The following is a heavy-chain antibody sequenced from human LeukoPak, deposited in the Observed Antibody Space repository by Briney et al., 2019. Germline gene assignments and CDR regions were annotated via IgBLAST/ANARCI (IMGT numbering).Heavy chain of an antibody. J-gene: IGHJ4*02. D-gene: IGHD5-18*01. V-gene: IGHV3-53*05. CDR1: GFTVSSNY. CDR3: ARVRSHSYSDY. CDR2: IYSGGST. Sequence: PGGSLRLSCAASGFTVSSNYMSWVRQAPGKGLEWVSVIYSGGSTYYADSVKGRFTISRDNSKNTLYLQMNSLRAEDTAVYYCARVRSHSYSDYWGQGTLVTVSS.